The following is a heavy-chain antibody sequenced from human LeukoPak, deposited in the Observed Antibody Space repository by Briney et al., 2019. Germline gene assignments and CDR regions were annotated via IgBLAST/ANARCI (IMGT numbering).Heavy chain of an antibody. V-gene: IGHV4-34*01. CDR3: AGHVRILRFLEWLSYFDY. J-gene: IGHJ4*02. Sequence: PSETLSLTCAVYGGSFSGYYWSWIRQPPGKGLEWIGEINHSGSKNYNPSLKSRVTISVDTSKNQFSLKLSSVTAADTAVYYCAGHVRILRFLEWLSYFDYWGQGTLVTVSS. D-gene: IGHD3-3*01. CDR2: INHSGSK. CDR1: GGSFSGYY.